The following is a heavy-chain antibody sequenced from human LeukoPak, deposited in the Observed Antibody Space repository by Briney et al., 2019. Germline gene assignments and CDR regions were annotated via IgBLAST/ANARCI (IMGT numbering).Heavy chain of an antibody. CDR3: AREYSSFEY. J-gene: IGHJ4*02. CDR1: GGSISTYY. CDR2: INYSGST. V-gene: IGHV4-59*01. D-gene: IGHD6-13*01. Sequence: SETLSLTCTASGGSISTYYWSWIRQAPGKGLEWIGYINYSGSTDYNPSLKSRGTISVDTSKNQLCLKMRSVTAADTAVYYCAREYSSFEYWGQGTLVTVSS.